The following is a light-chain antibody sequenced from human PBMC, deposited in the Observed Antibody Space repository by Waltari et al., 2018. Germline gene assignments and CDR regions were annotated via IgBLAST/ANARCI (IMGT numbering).Light chain of an antibody. CDR2: VNSDGSH. CDR3: QTGGHGTWV. CDR1: SGHSSNV. J-gene: IGLJ3*02. V-gene: IGLV4-69*01. Sequence: ASASLGASVKLTCTLSSGHSSNVIAWHQQQPEKGPRYLMKVNSDGSHSKGDEIPDRFSGSSSGAERYLTISSLQSEDEADYYCQTGGHGTWVFGGGTKLTVL.